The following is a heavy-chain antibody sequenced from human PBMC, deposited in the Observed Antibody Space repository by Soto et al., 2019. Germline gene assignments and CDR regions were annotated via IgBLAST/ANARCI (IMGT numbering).Heavy chain of an antibody. CDR2: IYYSGNT. Sequence: QVQLQESGPGLVKPSQTLSLTCTVSGGSISSGGYYWSWIRQHPGKGLEWIGYIYYSGNTYYNPSLKGLITISVDTSKNQFSLKLSSVTAADTAVYYCAREVAAVPNYFDYWGQGTLVTVSS. CDR1: GGSISSGGYY. V-gene: IGHV4-31*01. J-gene: IGHJ4*02. D-gene: IGHD2-2*01. CDR3: AREVAAVPNYFDY.